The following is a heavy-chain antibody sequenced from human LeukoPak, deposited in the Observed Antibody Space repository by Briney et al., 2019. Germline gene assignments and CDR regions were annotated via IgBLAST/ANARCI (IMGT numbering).Heavy chain of an antibody. V-gene: IGHV4-31*03. CDR3: ARRPYGWFGP. CDR2: IYYSGTT. Sequence: SETLSLTCTVSGGSISSSGYYRSWIRQHPGKGLEWIGYIYYSGTTYYNPSLKSRVTISVDTSKNQFSLKLSSVTAADTAVYYCARRPYGWFGPWGQGTLVTVSS. J-gene: IGHJ5*02. D-gene: IGHD2-21*01. CDR1: GGSISSSGYY.